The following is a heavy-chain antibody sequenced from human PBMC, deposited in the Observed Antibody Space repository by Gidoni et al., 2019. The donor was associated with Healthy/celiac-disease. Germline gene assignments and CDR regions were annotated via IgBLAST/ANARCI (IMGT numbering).Heavy chain of an antibody. CDR3: ASLAARPLYWYFDL. Sequence: QVQLVQSGAEVKKPGSSVKVSCKASGGTFSSYAISWVRQAPGQGLEWMGGIIPSFGTANYAQKFQGRVTITADKSTSTAYMELSSLRSEDTAVYYCASLAARPLYWYFDLWGRGTLVTVSS. D-gene: IGHD6-6*01. CDR2: IIPSFGTA. CDR1: GGTFSSYA. V-gene: IGHV1-69*06. J-gene: IGHJ2*01.